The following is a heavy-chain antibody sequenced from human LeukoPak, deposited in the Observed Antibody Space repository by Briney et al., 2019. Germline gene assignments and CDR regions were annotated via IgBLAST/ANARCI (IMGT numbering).Heavy chain of an antibody. J-gene: IGHJ5*02. V-gene: IGHV1-2*02. D-gene: IGHD2-2*01. Sequence: ASVKVSCKASGYTFTSYGISWVRQAPGQGLEWMGWINPNSGGTNYAQKFQGRVTMTRDTSISTAYMELSRLRSDDTAVYYCARVRDIVVVPAANVGFDPWGQGTLVTVSS. CDR1: GYTFTSYG. CDR2: INPNSGGT. CDR3: ARVRDIVVVPAANVGFDP.